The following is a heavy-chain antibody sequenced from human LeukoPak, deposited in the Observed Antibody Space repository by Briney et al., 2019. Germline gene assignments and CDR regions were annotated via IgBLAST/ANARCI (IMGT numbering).Heavy chain of an antibody. Sequence: GGSLRLSCAASGFTFSSYSMNWVRQAPGKGLEWVSSISSSSSYIYYADSVKGRFTISRDNAKNSLYLQMNSLRAEDTAVYYCARVGDNFYDRGGAFYIWGQGTMVTVSS. CDR3: ARVGDNFYDRGGAFYI. CDR1: GFTFSSYS. J-gene: IGHJ3*02. CDR2: ISSSSSYI. V-gene: IGHV3-21*01. D-gene: IGHD3-22*01.